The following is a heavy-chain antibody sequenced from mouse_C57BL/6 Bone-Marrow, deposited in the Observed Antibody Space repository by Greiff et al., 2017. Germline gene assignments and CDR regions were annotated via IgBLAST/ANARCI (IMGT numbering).Heavy chain of an antibody. D-gene: IGHD2-5*01. CDR3: ARAYYSNYGD. Sequence: QVQLQQSGAELARPGASVKMSCKASGYTFTSYTMHWVNQRPGQGLEWIGYINPSSGYTKYNQKFKDKATLTADKSSSTAYMQLSSLTSEDSAVYYCARAYYSNYGDWGQGTTLTVSS. J-gene: IGHJ2*01. V-gene: IGHV1-4*01. CDR1: GYTFTSYT. CDR2: INPSSGYT.